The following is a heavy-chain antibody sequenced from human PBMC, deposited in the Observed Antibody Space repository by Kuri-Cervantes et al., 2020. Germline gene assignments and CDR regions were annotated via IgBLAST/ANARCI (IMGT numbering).Heavy chain of an antibody. CDR3: AKEEVGSGWPYYYYYYGMDV. D-gene: IGHD6-19*01. CDR1: GFTFSSSA. J-gene: IGHJ6*02. Sequence: GESLKISCAAFGFTFSSSAMNWVRQAPGKGLEWVSVISGSGGSTYYADSVKGRFTISRDNSKNTLYLQMNSLRAEDTAVYYCAKEEVGSGWPYYYYYYGMDVWGQGTTVTVSS. V-gene: IGHV3-23*01. CDR2: ISGSGGST.